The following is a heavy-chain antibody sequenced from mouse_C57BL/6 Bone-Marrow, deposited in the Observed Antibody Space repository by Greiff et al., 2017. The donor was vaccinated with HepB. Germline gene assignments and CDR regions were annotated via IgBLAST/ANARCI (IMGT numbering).Heavy chain of an antibody. Sequence: VMLVESGPGLVAPSQSLSITCTVSGFSLTSYGVHWVRQPPGKGLEWLVVIWSDGSTTYNSALKSRLSISKDNSKSQVFLKMNSLQTDDTAMYYCARHGDYDYDVNAMDYWGQGTSVTVSS. CDR1: GFSLTSYG. V-gene: IGHV2-6-1*01. CDR2: IWSDGST. CDR3: ARHGDYDYDVNAMDY. J-gene: IGHJ4*01. D-gene: IGHD2-4*01.